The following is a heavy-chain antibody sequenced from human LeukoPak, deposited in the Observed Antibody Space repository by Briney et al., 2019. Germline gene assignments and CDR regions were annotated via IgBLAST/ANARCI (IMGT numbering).Heavy chain of an antibody. CDR2: ISGNSDKT. CDR3: ARSLWPEDY. D-gene: IGHD2-21*01. J-gene: IGHJ4*02. Sequence: PGGSLRLSCAASGFTFSTTGMSWVRQAPGKGLEWVSGISGNSDKTYYTDSVKGRFSVFRDNAKNSQYLQMNSLRVEDTAVYYCARSLWPEDYWGQGTLVTVSS. V-gene: IGHV3-23*01. CDR1: GFTFSTTG.